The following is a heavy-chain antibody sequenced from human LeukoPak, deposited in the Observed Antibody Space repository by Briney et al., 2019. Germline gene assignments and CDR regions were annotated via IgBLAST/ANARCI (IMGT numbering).Heavy chain of an antibody. CDR2: ISGSGGST. V-gene: IGHV3-23*01. CDR1: GFTFSSYG. J-gene: IGHJ4*02. D-gene: IGHD2-2*01. CDR3: AKSPLIVVVPAAMATYFDY. Sequence: GGSLRLSCAASGFTFSSYGMSWVRQAPGKGLEWVSAISGSGGSTYYADSVKGRFTISRDNSKNTLYLQMNSLRAEDTAVYYCAKSPLIVVVPAAMATYFDYWGQGTLVTVSS.